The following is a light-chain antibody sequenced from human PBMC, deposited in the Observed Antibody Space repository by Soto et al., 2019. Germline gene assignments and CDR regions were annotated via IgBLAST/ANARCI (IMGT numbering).Light chain of an antibody. CDR3: CSYAVSNFL. CDR1: SSDVGGYNY. V-gene: IGLV2-11*01. Sequence: QSDLTQPRSVSGSPGQSVTISCTGTSSDVGGYNYVSWYQQHPGKAPKLMIYDVSQRPSGVPDRFSGSKSGNTASLTISGLQHEDEADYYCCSYAVSNFLFGGGTKLTVL. J-gene: IGLJ2*01. CDR2: DVS.